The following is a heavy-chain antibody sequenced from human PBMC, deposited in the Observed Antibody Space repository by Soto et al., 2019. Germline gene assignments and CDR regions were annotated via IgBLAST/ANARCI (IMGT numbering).Heavy chain of an antibody. J-gene: IGHJ4*02. D-gene: IGHD2-21*01. CDR1: GGSISSYY. CDR2: IHTSGST. Sequence: SETLSLTCTVSGGSISSYYWTWIRQPAGKGLEWIGRIHTSGSTNYNPSLKSRVTISVDTSKNKFSMRLSSVTAADTAVYYCARANDISPSEWGQGTLVTVSS. CDR3: ARANDISPSE. V-gene: IGHV4-4*07.